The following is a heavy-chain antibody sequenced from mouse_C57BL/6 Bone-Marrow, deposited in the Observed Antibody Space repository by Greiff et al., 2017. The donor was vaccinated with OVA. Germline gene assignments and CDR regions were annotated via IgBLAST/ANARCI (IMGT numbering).Heavy chain of an antibody. CDR2: IWSGGST. D-gene: IGHD1-1*01. Sequence: QVQLKQSGPGLVQPSQSLSITCTVSGFSLTSYGVHWVRQSPGKGLEWLGVIWSGGSTDYNAAFISRLSISKDNSKSQVFFKMNSLQADDTAIYYCARVPSTTVVDWFAYWGQGTLVTVSA. CDR3: ARVPSTTVVDWFAY. V-gene: IGHV2-2*01. CDR1: GFSLTSYG. J-gene: IGHJ3*01.